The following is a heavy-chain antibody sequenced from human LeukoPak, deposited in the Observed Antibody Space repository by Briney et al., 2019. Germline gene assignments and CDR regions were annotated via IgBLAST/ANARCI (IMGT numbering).Heavy chain of an antibody. D-gene: IGHD1-26*01. CDR3: AKDIGRVGASPFDY. Sequence: GGSLRLSCAASGFTVSSNYMSWVRQAPGKGLEWVSVIYSGGSTYYADSVKGRFTISRDNSKNTLYLQMNSLRAEDTAVYYCAKDIGRVGASPFDYWGQGTLVSVSS. V-gene: IGHV3-53*01. CDR1: GFTVSSNY. J-gene: IGHJ4*02. CDR2: IYSGGST.